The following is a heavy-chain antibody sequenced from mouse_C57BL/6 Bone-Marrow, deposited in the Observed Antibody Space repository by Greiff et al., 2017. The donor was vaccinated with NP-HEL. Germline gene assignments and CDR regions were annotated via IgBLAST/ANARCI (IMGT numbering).Heavy chain of an antibody. D-gene: IGHD4-1*01. CDR2: IDPENGDT. V-gene: IGHV14-4*01. CDR3: TMGTGPDY. CDR1: GFNIKDDY. Sequence: EVHLVESGAELVRPGASVKLSCTASGFNIKDDYMHWVKQRPEQGLEWIGWIDPENGDTEYASKFQGKATITADTSSNTAYLQLSSLTSEDTAVYYCTMGTGPDYWGQGTTLTVSS. J-gene: IGHJ2*01.